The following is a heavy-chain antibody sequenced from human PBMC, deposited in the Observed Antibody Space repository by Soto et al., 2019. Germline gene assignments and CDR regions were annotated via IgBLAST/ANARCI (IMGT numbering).Heavy chain of an antibody. CDR1: GFTFSSYG. CDR3: AKVSGTRGYFDY. Sequence: PGGSLRLSCAASGFTFSSYGMHWVRQAPGKGLEWVAVISYDGSNKYYADSVKGRFTISRDNSKNTLYLQMNSLRAEDTAVYYCAKVSGTRGYFDYWGQGTLVTVSS. CDR2: ISYDGSNK. D-gene: IGHD1-26*01. J-gene: IGHJ4*02. V-gene: IGHV3-30*18.